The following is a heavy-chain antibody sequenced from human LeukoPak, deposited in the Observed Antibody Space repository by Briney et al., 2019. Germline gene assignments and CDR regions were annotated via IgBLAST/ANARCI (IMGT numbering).Heavy chain of an antibody. V-gene: IGHV3-53*01. CDR2: IYSGGST. D-gene: IGHD1-26*01. Sequence: GGSLRLSCAASGFTFSSYAMSWVRQAPGKGLEWVSVIYSGGSTYYADSVKGRFTISRDNSKNTLYLQMNSLRAEDTAVYYCARVGATSLYWGQGTLVTVSS. J-gene: IGHJ4*02. CDR1: GFTFSSYA. CDR3: ARVGATSLY.